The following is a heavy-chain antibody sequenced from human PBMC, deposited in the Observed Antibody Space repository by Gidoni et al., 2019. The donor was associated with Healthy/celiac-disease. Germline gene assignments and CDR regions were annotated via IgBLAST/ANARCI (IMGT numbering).Heavy chain of an antibody. CDR2: MSSSRSYI. V-gene: IGHV3-21*01. Sequence: EVQMVESGGGMVKAGWSLRLSCAASRFTLSSYSMNWVRQAPGKGLEWVSSMSSSRSYIYYADSVKGRFTISRDNAKNSLYLQMNSLRAEDTAVYYCERDFSPAMDYYFDYWGQGTLVTVSS. CDR3: ERDFSPAMDYYFDY. CDR1: RFTLSSYS. J-gene: IGHJ4*02.